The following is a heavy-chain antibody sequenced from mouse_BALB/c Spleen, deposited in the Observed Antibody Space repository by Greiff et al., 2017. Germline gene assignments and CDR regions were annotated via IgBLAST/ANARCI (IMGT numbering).Heavy chain of an antibody. J-gene: IGHJ4*01. CDR1: GFTFSSYT. CDR3: ARSYRYDAMDY. Sequence: EVNVVESGGGLVQPGGSLKLSCAASGFTFSSYTMSWVRQTPAKRLEWFAYISTGGGSTYYPDTVKGRFTISRDNAKNTLYLQMSSLKSEDTAMYYCARSYRYDAMDYWGQGTSVTVAS. CDR2: ISTGGGST. V-gene: IGHV5-12-2*01. D-gene: IGHD2-14*01.